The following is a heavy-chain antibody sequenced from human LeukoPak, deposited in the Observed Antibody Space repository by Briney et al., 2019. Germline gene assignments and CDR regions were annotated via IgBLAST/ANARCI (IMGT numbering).Heavy chain of an antibody. CDR2: ISAYNGDT. CDR1: SYTFTSYG. V-gene: IGHV1-18*01. D-gene: IGHD2-21*01. Sequence: GASVKVSCTASSYTFTSYGISWVRQAPGQGLEWMGWISAYNGDTNHAQKLQGRITMTTDTSTSTAYMELRSLRSDDTAVYYCARIAYCGGDCYTTYFDYWGQGALVTVSS. J-gene: IGHJ4*02. CDR3: ARIAYCGGDCYTTYFDY.